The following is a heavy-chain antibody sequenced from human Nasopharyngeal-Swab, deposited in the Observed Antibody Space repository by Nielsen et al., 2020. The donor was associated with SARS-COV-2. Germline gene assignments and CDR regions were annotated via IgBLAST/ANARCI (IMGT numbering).Heavy chain of an antibody. J-gene: IGHJ4*02. CDR2: IWYDGSNK. V-gene: IGHV3-33*01. D-gene: IGHD4-17*01. CDR3: AREVGDYATYFDY. Sequence: SCAASGFTFSSYGMHWVRQAPGKGLEWVAVIWYDGSNKYYADSVKGRFTISRDNSKNTLYLQMNSLRAEDTAAYYCAREVGDYATYFDYWGQGTLVTVSS. CDR1: GFTFSSYG.